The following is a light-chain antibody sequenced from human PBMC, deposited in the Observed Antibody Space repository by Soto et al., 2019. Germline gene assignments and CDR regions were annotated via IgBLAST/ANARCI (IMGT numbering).Light chain of an antibody. Sequence: DIQLTQSPSTLSASVGDRVTITCRASQTISGNLAWYKQKPGKAPNLLIYKASYLESGVPSRFSGSGSGAEFTLTISSLQPDDFATYYCQQYTDSSWTFGQGTKVEIK. CDR3: QQYTDSSWT. V-gene: IGKV1-5*03. CDR2: KAS. J-gene: IGKJ1*01. CDR1: QTISGN.